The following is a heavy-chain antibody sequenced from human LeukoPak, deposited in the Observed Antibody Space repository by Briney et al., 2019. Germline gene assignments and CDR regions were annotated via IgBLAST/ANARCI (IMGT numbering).Heavy chain of an antibody. Sequence: XTLSXXXXVXXXSIRXSYYYWGWIRQPPGKGLEWIGSIYDSGSTYYNPSLKSRMTISVDTDKNELYMKLNYVTAEETAGEYCARHYGPWGQGTLVTVSS. V-gene: IGHV4-39*01. CDR1: XXSIRXSYYY. CDR2: IYDSGST. J-gene: IGHJ5*02. D-gene: IGHD3-10*01. CDR3: ARHYGP.